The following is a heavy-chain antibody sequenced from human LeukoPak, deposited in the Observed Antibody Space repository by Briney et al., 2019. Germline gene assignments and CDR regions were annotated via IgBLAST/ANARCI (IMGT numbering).Heavy chain of an antibody. CDR1: GFTFTSSA. V-gene: IGHV1-58*01. CDR3: AAAGGLEWLFDY. J-gene: IGHJ4*02. Sequence: GASVKVSCKASGFTFTSSAVQWVRQARGQRLEWIGWIVVGSGNTSYAQKFQERVTITRDMSTSTAYMELSSLRSEDTAVYYCAAAGGLEWLFDYWGQGTLVTVSS. CDR2: IVVGSGNT. D-gene: IGHD3-3*01.